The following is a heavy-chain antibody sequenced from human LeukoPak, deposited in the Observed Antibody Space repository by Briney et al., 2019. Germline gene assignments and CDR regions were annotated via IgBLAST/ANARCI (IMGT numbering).Heavy chain of an antibody. V-gene: IGHV3-30*03. CDR1: GFTFSNYG. CDR2: ISYDGSNK. D-gene: IGHD2-15*01. J-gene: IGHJ4*02. CDR3: ASIGYCSGGSCYPDDY. Sequence: GGSLRLSCAASGFTFSNYGMHWVRQAPGKGLEWVAVISYDGSNKYYADSVKGRFTISRDNSKNTLYLQMNSMRAEDTAVYYCASIGYCSGGSCYPDDYWGQGTLVTVSS.